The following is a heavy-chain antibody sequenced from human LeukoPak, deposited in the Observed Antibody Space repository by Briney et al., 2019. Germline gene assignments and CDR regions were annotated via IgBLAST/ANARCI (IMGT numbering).Heavy chain of an antibody. CDR2: VSGSAGST. V-gene: IGHV3-23*01. D-gene: IGHD2-2*01. CDR3: AKGYCASTTCYSRFDP. J-gene: IGHJ5*02. CDR1: GFTFSSYA. Sequence: PGGSLRLSCAASGFTFSSYAMTWVRQAPGKGLEWVSAVSGSAGSTFYADSVKGRFTISRDNSMNTLYLQMNSLRAEDTAVYYCAKGYCASTTCYSRFDPWGQGTLVTVSS.